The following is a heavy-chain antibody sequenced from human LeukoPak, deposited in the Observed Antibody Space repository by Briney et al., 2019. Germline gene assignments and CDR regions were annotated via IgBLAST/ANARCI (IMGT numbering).Heavy chain of an antibody. CDR2: IHYSEST. V-gene: IGHV4-39*07. J-gene: IGHJ4*02. CDR1: GGSISSSNYY. CDR3: AKLNNYDLMIDY. Sequence: PSETLSLTCTVSGGSISSSNYYWGWIRQPPGKGLEWIGSIHYSESTYYNPSLKSRVTISVDTSKNQFSLKLSSVTAADTAVYYCAKLNNYDLMIDYWGQGTLVTVSS. D-gene: IGHD3-3*01.